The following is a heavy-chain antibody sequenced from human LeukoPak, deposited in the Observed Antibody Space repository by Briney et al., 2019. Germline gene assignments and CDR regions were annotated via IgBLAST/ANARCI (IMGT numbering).Heavy chain of an antibody. J-gene: IGHJ5*02. CDR1: GYSISSGYY. CDR3: ARSGYSSSLDP. D-gene: IGHD6-13*01. Sequence: SETLSLTCTVSGYSISSGYYWSWIRQPPGKGLEWIGEINHSGSTNYNPSLKSRVTISVDTSKNQFSLKLSSVTAADTAVYYCARSGYSSSLDPWGQGTLVTVSS. CDR2: INHSGST. V-gene: IGHV4-38-2*02.